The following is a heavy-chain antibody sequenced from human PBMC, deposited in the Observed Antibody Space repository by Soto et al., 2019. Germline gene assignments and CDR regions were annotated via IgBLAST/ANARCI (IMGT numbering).Heavy chain of an antibody. Sequence: SVTVSRKAYGDAFSRYAIRWGRQEPGPGLEWMGGIVPIFGTANSAQKFQGRVTITADESTSTAYMELSSLRSEDTAVYYCARVKTVAGPYYYYYYGMDVWGQGTTVTVYS. J-gene: IGHJ6*02. V-gene: IGHV1-69*13. CDR1: GDAFSRYA. D-gene: IGHD6-19*01. CDR3: ARVKTVAGPYYYYYYGMDV. CDR2: IVPIFGTA.